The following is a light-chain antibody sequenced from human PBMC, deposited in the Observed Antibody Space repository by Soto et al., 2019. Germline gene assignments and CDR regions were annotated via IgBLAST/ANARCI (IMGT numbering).Light chain of an antibody. V-gene: IGKV1-39*01. J-gene: IGKJ4*01. CDR3: QQSYLTPLT. CDR2: GLS. Sequence: DIQMTQSPSSLSTSVGDRVIITCRASQSITGYLNWYQQKPGKAPKLLIYGLSNLQSGVPSRFSGSGSGTDFTLTISSLQPEDFAIYYCQQSYLTPLTFGGGTKVEIK. CDR1: QSITGY.